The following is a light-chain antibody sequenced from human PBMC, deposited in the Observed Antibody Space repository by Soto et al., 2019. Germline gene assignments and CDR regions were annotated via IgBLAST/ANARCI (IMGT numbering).Light chain of an antibody. CDR2: KAS. Sequence: DIQMTQSPSTLSAHVGDRVTITCRASQSISSWLAWYQQKPGKDPKLLIYKASSLESGVPSRFSGSGSGTEFNLTISRLQTDDFATYECQQYNSYSRTCGQGTKVDIK. CDR3: QQYNSYSRT. J-gene: IGKJ1*01. CDR1: QSISSW. V-gene: IGKV1-5*03.